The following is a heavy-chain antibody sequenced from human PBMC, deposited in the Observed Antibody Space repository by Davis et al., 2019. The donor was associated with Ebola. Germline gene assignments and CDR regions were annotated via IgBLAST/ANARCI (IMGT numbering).Heavy chain of an antibody. D-gene: IGHD2-21*02. CDR2: INSDGSST. V-gene: IGHV3-74*01. J-gene: IGHJ6*02. CDR3: ARASGVTASTFYFHAMDV. CDR1: GFTFRSYW. Sequence: GESLKISCAASGFTFRSYWMHWVRQAPGKGLVWVSRINSDGSSTSYADSVKGRFTISRDNAKNTLYLQMDSLRVEDTAVYYCARASGVTASTFYFHAMDVWGQGTTVTVSS.